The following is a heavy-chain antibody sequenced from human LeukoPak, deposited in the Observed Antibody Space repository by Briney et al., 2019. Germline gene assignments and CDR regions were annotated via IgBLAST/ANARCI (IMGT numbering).Heavy chain of an antibody. V-gene: IGHV4-39*07. Sequence: TSETLSLTCTVSGGSISSSSYYWGWIRQPPGKGLEWIGSIYYSGSTYYNPSLKSRVTISVDTSKNQFSLKLSSVTAADTAVYYCAGGGLVPVLFGYWGQGTLVTVSS. CDR2: IYYSGST. J-gene: IGHJ4*02. D-gene: IGHD3-10*02. CDR3: AGGGLVPVLFGY. CDR1: GGSISSSSYY.